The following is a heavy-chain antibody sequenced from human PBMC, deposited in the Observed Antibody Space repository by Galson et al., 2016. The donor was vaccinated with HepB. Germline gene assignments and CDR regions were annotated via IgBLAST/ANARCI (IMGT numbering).Heavy chain of an antibody. J-gene: IGHJ4*01. CDR3: ATISTGDYYFNY. CDR2: ISWDGGST. V-gene: IGHV3-43*01. Sequence: SLRLSCAASGFTFDDYVLHWVRQAPGKGPEWVSLISWDGGSTFYADSVKGRFTISRDNSKNSLFLQMDSLRTEDTAFYYCATISTGDYYFNYWGHGTLVTVSS. D-gene: IGHD2-21*02. CDR1: GFTFDDYV.